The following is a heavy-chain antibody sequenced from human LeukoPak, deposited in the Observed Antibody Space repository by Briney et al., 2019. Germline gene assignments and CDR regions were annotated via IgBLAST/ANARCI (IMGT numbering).Heavy chain of an antibody. J-gene: IGHJ4*02. CDR1: GFTFSSYW. V-gene: IGHV3-7*03. CDR3: ARDQYDTWSRRGNFDS. D-gene: IGHD3-3*01. CDR2: IKLDGSEK. Sequence: GGSLRLSCAASGFTFSSYWMHWVRRAPGKGLEWVANIKLDGSEKNYVGSVKGRFTISRDNTKNSLYLQMNSLRVEDTAVFYCARDQYDTWSRRGNFDSWGQGTLVIVSS.